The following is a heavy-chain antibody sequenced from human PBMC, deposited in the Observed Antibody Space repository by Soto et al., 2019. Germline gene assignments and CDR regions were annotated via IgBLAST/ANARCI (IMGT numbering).Heavy chain of an antibody. CDR2: VSGRGGST. D-gene: IGHD4-17*01. Sequence: XESLRLSCTASGFTFNHYAMSWVRQAPGKGLEWVSAVSGRGGSTKYADSVKGRFIISRDNSNSTLYLQMDSLRGEDTAVYYCAKDSTVTTSLYFYYYGFDVWGQGTTVTVSS. J-gene: IGHJ6*02. CDR3: AKDSTVTTSLYFYYYGFDV. CDR1: GFTFNHYA. V-gene: IGHV3-23*01.